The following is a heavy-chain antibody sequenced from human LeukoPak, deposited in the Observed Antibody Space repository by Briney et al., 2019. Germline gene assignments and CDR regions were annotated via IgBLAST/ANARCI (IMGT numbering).Heavy chain of an antibody. CDR1: GGSFSGYY. CDR3: ARLRAPALDY. CDR2: INHSGST. V-gene: IGHV4-34*01. Sequence: SETLSLTCAVYGGSFSGYYWSWIRQPPGKGLEWIGEINHSGSTNYNPSLKSRVTISVDTSKNQFPLKLSSVTAADTAVYYCARLRAPALDYWGQGTLVTVSS. J-gene: IGHJ4*02.